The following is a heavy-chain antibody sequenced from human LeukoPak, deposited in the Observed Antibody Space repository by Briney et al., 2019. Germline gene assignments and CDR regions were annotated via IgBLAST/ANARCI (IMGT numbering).Heavy chain of an antibody. CDR2: ITSSSDYV. CDR1: GFTFSSYT. Sequence: GGSLRLSCTASGFTFSSYTMNWVRQAPGKGLEWVSSITSSSDYVYYADSVKGRFTISRDNAENSLHLQMNSLRADDTAVYYCARDSFDYWGQGTLVTVSS. J-gene: IGHJ4*02. V-gene: IGHV3-21*01. CDR3: ARDSFDY.